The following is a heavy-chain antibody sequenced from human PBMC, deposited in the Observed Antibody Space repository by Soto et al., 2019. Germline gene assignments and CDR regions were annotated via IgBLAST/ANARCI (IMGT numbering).Heavy chain of an antibody. CDR3: AKEGGYCSSTSCYGRVYY. CDR2: ISGSGGST. CDR1: GFTFSSYA. J-gene: IGHJ4*02. D-gene: IGHD2-2*03. V-gene: IGHV3-23*01. Sequence: EVQLLESGGGLVQPGGSLRLSCAASGFTFSSYAMSWVRQAPGKGLEWVSVISGSGGSTYYADSVKGRFTISRDNSKNTLYLQMTSLRAEDTAVYYCAKEGGYCSSTSCYGRVYYWGQGTLVTVSS.